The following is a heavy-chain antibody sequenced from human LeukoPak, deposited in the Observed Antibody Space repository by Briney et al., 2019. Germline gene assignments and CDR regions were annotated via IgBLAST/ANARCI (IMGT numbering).Heavy chain of an antibody. CDR2: IYTSGGT. J-gene: IGHJ3*02. D-gene: IGHD2-2*01. CDR1: GASITNLNYY. CDR3: AGRGSSPGTFDI. Sequence: SETLSLTCTVSGASITNLNYYWTWLRQPAGKRLEWFGRIYTSGGTNYYPSLKSRVTMSVDKSKNQISLHLASLTAADTALCYCAGRGSSPGTFDIWGPGTLVTVSS. V-gene: IGHV4-61*02.